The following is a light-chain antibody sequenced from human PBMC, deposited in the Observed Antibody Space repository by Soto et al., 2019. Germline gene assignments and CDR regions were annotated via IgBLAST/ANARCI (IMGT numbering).Light chain of an antibody. CDR1: RGISSW. V-gene: IGKV1-12*01. Sequence: DIQKTQSPSSVSASVGDRVTISCRASRGISSWLAWYQQKPGKAPKLLIYGVSNLQSGVPSRFSGSGSGSDFTLTISSLQPEDFATYYCQQGNNVPITFGQGTRLEIK. J-gene: IGKJ5*01. CDR3: QQGNNVPIT. CDR2: GVS.